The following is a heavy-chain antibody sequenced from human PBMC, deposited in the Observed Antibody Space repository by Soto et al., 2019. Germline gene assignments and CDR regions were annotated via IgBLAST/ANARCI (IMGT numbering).Heavy chain of an antibody. Sequence: PGGSLRLSCAASGFAFSSYEMDWVRQAPGKGLEWIAYMSSGGGTIYYADSVKGRFTISRDNARDSLYLEMNSLRVEDTAIYYCAKEKTVTDSGYDASDVWGQGTMVTVSS. D-gene: IGHD5-12*01. CDR1: GFAFSSYE. CDR2: MSSGGGTI. CDR3: AKEKTVTDSGYDASDV. V-gene: IGHV3-48*03. J-gene: IGHJ3*01.